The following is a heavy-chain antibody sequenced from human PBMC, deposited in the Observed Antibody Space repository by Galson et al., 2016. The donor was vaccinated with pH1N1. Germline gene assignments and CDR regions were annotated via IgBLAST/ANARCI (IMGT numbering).Heavy chain of an antibody. J-gene: IGHJ1*01. D-gene: IGHD2-15*01. Sequence: SLRLSCAASGFIFTNYWMHWVRQAPGRGLVWVARVNNDGSSTNYADSVQGRFTLTRDNAKTTVHLEMSSLRAEDTGAYYCVRGGDCSGGSCYYPTAETFQHWGRGTLLTVSS. V-gene: IGHV3-74*01. CDR3: VRGGDCSGGSCYYPTAETFQH. CDR2: VNNDGSST. CDR1: GFIFTNYW.